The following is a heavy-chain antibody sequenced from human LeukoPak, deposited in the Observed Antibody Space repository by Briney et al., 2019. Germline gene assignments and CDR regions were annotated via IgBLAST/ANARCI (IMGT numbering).Heavy chain of an antibody. Sequence: ASVKVSCKASGYTFTSYGISWVRQAPGQGLEWVGCISAYNGNTNYAQKLQGRVTMTTDTSTSTAYMELGSLRSDDTAVYYCARVSRRAGLYYYFDYWGQGTLVTVSS. D-gene: IGHD6-13*01. CDR3: ARVSRRAGLYYYFDY. CDR1: GYTFTSYG. V-gene: IGHV1-18*01. CDR2: ISAYNGNT. J-gene: IGHJ4*02.